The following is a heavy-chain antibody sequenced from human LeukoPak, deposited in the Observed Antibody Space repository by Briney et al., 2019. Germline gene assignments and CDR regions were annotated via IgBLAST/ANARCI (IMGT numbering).Heavy chain of an antibody. Sequence: GGSLRLSCAASGFTVSSNYMSWVRQAPGKGLVWVSRINTDGSTTSYADSVKGRFTISRDNSKNTLYLQMNSLRAEDTAVYYCAKLQVATIVGDYWGQGTLVTVSS. CDR2: INTDGSTT. D-gene: IGHD5-12*01. CDR1: GFTVSSNY. CDR3: AKLQVATIVGDY. J-gene: IGHJ4*02. V-gene: IGHV3-74*01.